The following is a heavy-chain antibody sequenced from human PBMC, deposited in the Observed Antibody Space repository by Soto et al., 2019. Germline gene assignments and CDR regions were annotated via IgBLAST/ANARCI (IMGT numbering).Heavy chain of an antibody. V-gene: IGHV3-30-3*01. CDR2: VSFDGSNK. CDR3: TGAQSCIATACCRHMDP. CDR1: GFTFSTHA. D-gene: IGHD6-13*01. Sequence: QVQLVESGGGVVQPGRSLRLSCAASGFTFSTHAMHWVRQAPGTGLECVAIVSFDGSNKYYADSVKGRFTISRDNSKNTNYLQISRLAPDATASYCGTGAQSCIATACCRHMDPWGQGTLVTVSS. J-gene: IGHJ5*02.